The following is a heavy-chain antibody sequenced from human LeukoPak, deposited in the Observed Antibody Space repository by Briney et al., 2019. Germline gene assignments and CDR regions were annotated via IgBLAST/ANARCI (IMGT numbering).Heavy chain of an antibody. V-gene: IGHV3-23*01. CDR3: ATDNSRDGGDSGGYLRH. J-gene: IGHJ1*01. CDR1: GFTFSSYA. CDR2: ISGSGGST. D-gene: IGHD2-21*02. Sequence: GGSLRLSCAASGFTFSSYAMSWVRQAPGKGLEWVSAISGSGGSTYYADSVKGRFTIFRDNSKNTVFVQMNSLRDEDTAIYYCATDNSRDGGDSGGYLRHWGRGTRVTVSS.